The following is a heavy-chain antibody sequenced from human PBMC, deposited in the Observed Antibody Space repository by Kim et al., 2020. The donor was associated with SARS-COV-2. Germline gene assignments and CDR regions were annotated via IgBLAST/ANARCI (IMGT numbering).Heavy chain of an antibody. V-gene: IGHV3-11*01. D-gene: IGHD3-3*01. CDR2: ISSSGSTI. Sequence: GGSLRLSCAASGFTFSDYYMSWIRQAPGKGLEWVSYISSSGSTIYYADSVKGRFTISRDNAKNSLYLQMNSLRAEDTAVYYCARDRKRTVTIFGVVIMFGGMDVWGRGTTVTVSS. CDR3: ARDRKRTVTIFGVVIMFGGMDV. J-gene: IGHJ6*02. CDR1: GFTFSDYY.